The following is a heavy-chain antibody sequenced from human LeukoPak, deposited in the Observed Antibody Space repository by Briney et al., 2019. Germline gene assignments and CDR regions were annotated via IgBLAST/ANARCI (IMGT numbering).Heavy chain of an antibody. Sequence: GGSLRLSCAASGFSFSSNAMSWVRQAPGKGLEWVSAISGSGGSTYCADSVKGRFTISRDKSKNTLYLQMNSLRAEDTAIYYCAKSSYYDASGYYREYYFDSWGQGTLVTVSS. CDR3: AKSSYYDASGYYREYYFDS. V-gene: IGHV3-23*01. CDR2: ISGSGGST. D-gene: IGHD3-22*01. CDR1: GFSFSSNA. J-gene: IGHJ4*02.